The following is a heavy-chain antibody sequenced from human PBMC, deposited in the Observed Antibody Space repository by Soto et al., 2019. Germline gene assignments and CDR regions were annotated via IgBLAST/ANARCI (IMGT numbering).Heavy chain of an antibody. CDR2: ISAYNGNT. J-gene: IGHJ6*02. CDR3: ARDGEISPGYIYYYDGMDV. CDR1: GYTFTSYG. D-gene: IGHD3-9*01. V-gene: IGHV1-18*01. Sequence: QVQLVQSGAEVEKPGASVKVSCKASGYTFTSYGISWVRQAPGQGLEWMGWISAYNGNTNYGQKLQGRETSTTDTYTSPAKMELRSQRSDDKAVYYCARDGEISPGYIYYYDGMDVWGQGTTFTVSS.